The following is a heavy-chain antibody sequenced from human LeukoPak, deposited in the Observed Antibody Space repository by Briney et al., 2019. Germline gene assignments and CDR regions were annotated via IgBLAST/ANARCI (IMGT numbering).Heavy chain of an antibody. V-gene: IGHV1-18*01. CDR2: ISAYNGNT. CDR1: GYTFTSYG. D-gene: IGHD2-15*01. J-gene: IGHJ5*02. CDR3: ARAGYCSGGSCNGWFDP. Sequence: ASVKVSCKASGYTFTSYGISWVRQAPGQGLEWMGWISAYNGNTNYAQRLQGRVTMTTDTSTSTAYMELRSLRSDDTAVYYCARAGYCSGGSCNGWFDPWGQGTLVTVSS.